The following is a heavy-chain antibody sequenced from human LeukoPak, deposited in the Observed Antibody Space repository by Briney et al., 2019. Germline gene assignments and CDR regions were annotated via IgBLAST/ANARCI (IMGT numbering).Heavy chain of an antibody. CDR1: GFTFSSYA. V-gene: IGHV3-64*04. Sequence: GGSLRLSCSASGFTFSSYAMHWVRQAPGKGLEYVSAISSNGGSTYYADSVKGRFTISRDNSKNTLYLQMNSLRAEDTAVYYCAKGSPDYGDLQTLDYWGQGTLVTVSS. D-gene: IGHD4-17*01. CDR3: AKGSPDYGDLQTLDY. CDR2: ISSNGGST. J-gene: IGHJ4*02.